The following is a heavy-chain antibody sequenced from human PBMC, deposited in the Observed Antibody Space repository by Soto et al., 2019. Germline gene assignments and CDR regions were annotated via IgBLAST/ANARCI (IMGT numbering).Heavy chain of an antibody. D-gene: IGHD2-21*02. CDR1: GFTLSDHY. CDR2: SRNKARSYSL. V-gene: IGHV3-72*01. Sequence: GGSLRLSCAASGFTLSDHYMDWVRQAPGEGLEWVGRSRNKARSYSLDYAASVAGRFTISRDGSQNSLYLEMNSLKTEDTALYYCVRVGLLTANVGSGDAFDIWGQGTMVTVSS. CDR3: VRVGLLTANVGSGDAFDI. J-gene: IGHJ3*02.